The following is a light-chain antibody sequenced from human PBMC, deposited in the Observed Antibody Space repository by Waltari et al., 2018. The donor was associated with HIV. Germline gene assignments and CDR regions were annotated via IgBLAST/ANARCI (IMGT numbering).Light chain of an antibody. CDR3: LQYARSPRT. CDR1: QSISNS. V-gene: IGKV3-20*01. CDR2: DAS. J-gene: IGKJ1*01. Sequence: VLTQSPGTLSLSPGERVTLSCGASQSISNSLAWYQQKPGQAPRLLVYDASIRATCIPDRFSGSGSGTYFTLTITRLEPEDLALYFCLQYARSPRTFGQGTKVKIK.